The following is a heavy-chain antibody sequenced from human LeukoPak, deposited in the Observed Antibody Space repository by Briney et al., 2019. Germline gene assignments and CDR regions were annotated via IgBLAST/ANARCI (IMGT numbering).Heavy chain of an antibody. CDR2: ISAYNGNT. CDR1: GYTFTSYG. Sequence: GASVKVSCKASGYTFTSYGISWVRQAPGQGLERMGWISAYNGNTNYAQKLQGRVTMTTDTSTSTAYMELRSLRSDDTAVYYCARWNGYSYGFGYSYYMDVWGKGTTATISS. D-gene: IGHD5-18*01. CDR3: ARWNGYSYGFGYSYYMDV. V-gene: IGHV1-18*01. J-gene: IGHJ6*03.